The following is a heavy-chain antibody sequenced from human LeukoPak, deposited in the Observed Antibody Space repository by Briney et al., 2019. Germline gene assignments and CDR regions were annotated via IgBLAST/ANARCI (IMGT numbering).Heavy chain of an antibody. Sequence: PGGSLRLSCGASGFTFSSYEMNWVRQAPGKGLEWVSYISSSGSTIYYADSVKGRFTISRDNAKNSLYLQMNSLRAEDTAVYYCMGAGRITMVRGVMNGMDVWGKGTTVTVSS. CDR3: MGAGRITMVRGVMNGMDV. CDR2: ISSSGSTI. D-gene: IGHD3-10*01. J-gene: IGHJ6*04. V-gene: IGHV3-48*03. CDR1: GFTFSSYE.